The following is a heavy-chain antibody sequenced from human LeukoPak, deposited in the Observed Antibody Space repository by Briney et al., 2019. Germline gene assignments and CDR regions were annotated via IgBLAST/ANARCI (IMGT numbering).Heavy chain of an antibody. D-gene: IGHD3-10*01. Sequence: GGSLRLSCAASGFTFSSYSMNWVRQALGKGLEWVSCISSSSSTIYYADSVKGRFTISRDNAKNSPYLQMNSLRDEDTAVYYCARSDITMVRARVRHMDVWGQGTTVTVSS. CDR3: ARSDITMVRARVRHMDV. V-gene: IGHV3-48*02. CDR2: ISSSSSTI. CDR1: GFTFSSYS. J-gene: IGHJ6*02.